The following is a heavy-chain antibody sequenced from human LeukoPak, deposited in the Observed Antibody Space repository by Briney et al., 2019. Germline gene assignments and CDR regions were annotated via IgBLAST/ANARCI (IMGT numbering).Heavy chain of an antibody. CDR1: GYTFTSYD. Sequence: ASVKVSCKASGYTFTSYDINWVRQATGQGLEWMGWISAYNGNTNYAQRLQGRVTMTTDTSTSTAYMELRSLRSDDTAVYYCARDSDDAFDIWGQGTMVTVSS. J-gene: IGHJ3*02. CDR3: ARDSDDAFDI. V-gene: IGHV1-18*01. CDR2: ISAYNGNT.